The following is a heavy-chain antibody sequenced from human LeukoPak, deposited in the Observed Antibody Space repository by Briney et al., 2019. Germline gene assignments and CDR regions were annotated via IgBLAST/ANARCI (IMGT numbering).Heavy chain of an antibody. Sequence: GASVKVSCKASGYTFTGYYMHWVRQAPGQGLEWMGWINPNSGGTNYAQKFQGRVTMTRDTSISTAYMELSSLRSEDTAVYYCARRKGRYFDWLLGWFDSWGQGTPVTVSS. CDR1: GYTFTGYY. J-gene: IGHJ5*01. CDR3: ARRKGRYFDWLLGWFDS. V-gene: IGHV1-2*02. D-gene: IGHD3-9*01. CDR2: INPNSGGT.